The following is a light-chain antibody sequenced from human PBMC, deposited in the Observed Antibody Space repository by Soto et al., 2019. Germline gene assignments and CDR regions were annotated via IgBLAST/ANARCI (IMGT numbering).Light chain of an antibody. J-gene: IGLJ3*02. V-gene: IGLV1-44*01. CDR1: SSNIGRNA. CDR2: GNY. Sequence: QLVLTQPPSASGTPGQRVTISCSGSSSNIGRNAVNWYQQLPGTVPKLLIYGNYQRPSGVPDRFSGSESATSASLAISGLQSEDEADYYCAAWDDSLKSWVFGGGTKLTVL. CDR3: AAWDDSLKSWV.